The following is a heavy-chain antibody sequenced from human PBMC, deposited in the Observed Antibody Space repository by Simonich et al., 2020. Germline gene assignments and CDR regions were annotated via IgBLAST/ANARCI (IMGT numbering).Heavy chain of an antibody. D-gene: IGHD1-26*01. V-gene: IGHV3-23*01. CDR3: AKDSSLVGATDWFDP. J-gene: IGHJ5*02. CDR1: GFTFSSYA. Sequence: EVQLLESGGGLVQPGGSLRLSCAASGFTFSSYAMSWVRQAPGKWHEWVSAISGSGGSTYYADSVKGRFTISRDNSKNTLYLQMNSLRAEDTAVYYCAKDSSLVGATDWFDPWGQGTLVTVSS. CDR2: ISGSGGST.